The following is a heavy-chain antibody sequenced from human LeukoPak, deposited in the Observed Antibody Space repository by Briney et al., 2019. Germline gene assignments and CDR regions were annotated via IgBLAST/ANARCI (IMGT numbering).Heavy chain of an antibody. Sequence: ASVKVSCKASGYTFTDYYRHWVRQAPGQGLEWMGWINPNSGGTEYAQKFQGWVTMTRDTSNSTAYMELTRLRSDDTAVYYCARASAFEGYFDYWGQGTLVTVSS. CDR1: GYTFTDYY. D-gene: IGHD3-3*01. CDR3: ARASAFEGYFDY. J-gene: IGHJ4*02. V-gene: IGHV1-2*04. CDR2: INPNSGGT.